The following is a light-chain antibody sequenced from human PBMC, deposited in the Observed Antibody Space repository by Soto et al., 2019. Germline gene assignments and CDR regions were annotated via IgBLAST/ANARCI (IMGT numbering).Light chain of an antibody. Sequence: EVVMTQSPLSLPVTPGQPASISCRSIQILVHSNGYTYLNWFQQRPGQSPRRLIYLVSDRDSGVPDRFSGSGSGTDFTPKISRVEAEDVGVYYCMQGTHWPWTFGQGTKV. CDR3: MQGTHWPWT. J-gene: IGKJ1*01. V-gene: IGKV2-30*02. CDR2: LVS. CDR1: QILVHSNGYTY.